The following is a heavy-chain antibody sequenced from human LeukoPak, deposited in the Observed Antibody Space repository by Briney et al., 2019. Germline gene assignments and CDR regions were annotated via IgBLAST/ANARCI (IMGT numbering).Heavy chain of an antibody. CDR2: IYWNDDK. CDR3: AHMRAVAHFDY. D-gene: IGHD6-19*01. Sequence: SGLTLTKLRHNRKLIWSFSGFPLRTRCVGVGWIGEPHGKALEWVALIYWNDDKRYRPSLKNRLTITKDTSKNQVVLTMTNMDPVDTATYYCAHMRAVAHFDYWGQGTLVTVSS. CDR1: GFPLRTRCVG. V-gene: IGHV2-5*01. J-gene: IGHJ4*02.